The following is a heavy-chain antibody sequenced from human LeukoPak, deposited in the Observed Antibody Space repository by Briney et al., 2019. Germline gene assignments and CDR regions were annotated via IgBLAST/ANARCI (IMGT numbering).Heavy chain of an antibody. CDR1: GGSISSYY. V-gene: IGHV4-59*12. Sequence: SETLSLTCTVSGGSISSYYWSRVRQPPGKGLEYIGYISYSGSTNYGPSLKSRLTISLDTSKNQFYLKLSSVTAADTAVYYCAREMVRGARLFDYWGQGTLVTVSS. J-gene: IGHJ4*02. D-gene: IGHD3-10*01. CDR2: ISYSGST. CDR3: AREMVRGARLFDY.